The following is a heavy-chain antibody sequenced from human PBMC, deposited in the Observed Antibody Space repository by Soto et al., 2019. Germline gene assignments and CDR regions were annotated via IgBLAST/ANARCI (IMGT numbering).Heavy chain of an antibody. J-gene: IGHJ6*02. CDR3: ARGRPYYYDSSGYYSHYYYGMDV. CDR1: GGTFSSYA. D-gene: IGHD3-22*01. Sequence: QVQLVQSGAEVKKPGSSVKVSCKASGGTFSSYAISWVRQAPGQGLEWMGGIIPIFGTANYAQKFRGRVTITADESTSTAYMELSSLRSEDTAVYYCARGRPYYYDSSGYYSHYYYGMDVWGQGTTVTVSS. V-gene: IGHV1-69*01. CDR2: IIPIFGTA.